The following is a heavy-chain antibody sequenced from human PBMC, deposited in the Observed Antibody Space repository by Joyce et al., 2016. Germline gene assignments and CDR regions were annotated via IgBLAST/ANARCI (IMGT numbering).Heavy chain of an antibody. J-gene: IGHJ4*02. CDR3: AKMSSAWYRYPIDY. D-gene: IGHD6-13*01. Sequence: EVQLLESGGGLVQPGGSLRLSCAASGFTFSSYAMSWVSQAPGKGREWVSAISGSGGSTYYADSVKGRFTISRDNSKNTLYLQMNSLRADDTAVYYCAKMSSAWYRYPIDYWGQGTLVTVSS. CDR1: GFTFSSYA. CDR2: ISGSGGST. V-gene: IGHV3-23*01.